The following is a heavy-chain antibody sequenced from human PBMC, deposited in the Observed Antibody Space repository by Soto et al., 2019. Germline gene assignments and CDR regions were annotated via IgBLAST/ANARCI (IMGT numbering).Heavy chain of an antibody. CDR1: GFTFSGYG. D-gene: IGHD5-18*01. CDR3: AKVFGGYSYGYDLYYYGMYV. Sequence: PGESLKISCAASGFTFSGYGMNWVRQAPGKGLEWVSSMTSSGSHIYYTHSVKGRFTISRDNSNNALYLQMNSLRAEDTAVYYCAKVFGGYSYGYDLYYYGMYVWGQGTTVTVSS. CDR2: MTSSGSHI. J-gene: IGHJ6*02. V-gene: IGHV3-21*01.